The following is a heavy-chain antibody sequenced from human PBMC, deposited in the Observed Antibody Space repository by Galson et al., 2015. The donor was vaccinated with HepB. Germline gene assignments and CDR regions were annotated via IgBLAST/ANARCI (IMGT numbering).Heavy chain of an antibody. CDR1: GYTFTGYY. J-gene: IGHJ6*03. D-gene: IGHD5-12*01. Sequence: SVKVSCKASGYTFTGYYMHGVRQAPGQGLEWMGWINPNSGGTNYAQKFQGWVTMTRDTSISTAYMELSRLRSDGTAVYYCARRARGYSGYDYYYMDVWGKGTTVTVSS. CDR2: INPNSGGT. V-gene: IGHV1-2*04. CDR3: ARRARGYSGYDYYYMDV.